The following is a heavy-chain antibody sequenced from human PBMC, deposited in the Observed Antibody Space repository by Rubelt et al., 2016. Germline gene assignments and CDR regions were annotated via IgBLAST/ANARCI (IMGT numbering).Heavy chain of an antibody. D-gene: IGHD6-13*01. CDR3: ASSSSWYLFDD. CDR2: ISHDGSHE. CDR1: GLTFGSYA. V-gene: IGHV3-30*02. Sequence: GGSLRLSCAASGLTFGSYAIHWVRQAPGRGLEWLAFISHDGSHENYVDSVKGRFTISRDNAKNSLYLDMNSLRAEDTALYYCASSSSWYLFDDWGQGTLVTVSS. J-gene: IGHJ4*02.